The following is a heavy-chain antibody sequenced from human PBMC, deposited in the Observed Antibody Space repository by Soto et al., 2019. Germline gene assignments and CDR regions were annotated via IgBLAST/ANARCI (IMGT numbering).Heavy chain of an antibody. CDR2: IIPIFGTA. J-gene: IGHJ6*02. D-gene: IGHD3-22*01. Sequence: SVKVSCKASGGTFSSYAISWVRQAPGQGLEWMGGIIPIFGTANYAQKFQGRVTITADESTSTAYMELSSLRSEDTAVYYCAIEDYYDSSGFNPGDYYYGMDVWGQGTTVTVSS. V-gene: IGHV1-69*13. CDR1: GGTFSSYA. CDR3: AIEDYYDSSGFNPGDYYYGMDV.